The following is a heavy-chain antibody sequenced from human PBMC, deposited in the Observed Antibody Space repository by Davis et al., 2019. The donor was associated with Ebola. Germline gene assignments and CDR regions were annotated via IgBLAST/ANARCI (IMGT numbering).Heavy chain of an antibody. CDR1: AGTFSSDP. Sequence: SVHVSCKASAGTFSSDPISWVRQAPGQGLEWMGWIIPILGIANYAQQFQGRVTITADKSTSTAYMELSSLRSEDTAVYYCARLWGCIAARPGRNCGMDVWGQGTTVTVSS. CDR3: ARLWGCIAARPGRNCGMDV. J-gene: IGHJ6*02. CDR2: IIPILGIA. V-gene: IGHV1-69*10. D-gene: IGHD6-6*01.